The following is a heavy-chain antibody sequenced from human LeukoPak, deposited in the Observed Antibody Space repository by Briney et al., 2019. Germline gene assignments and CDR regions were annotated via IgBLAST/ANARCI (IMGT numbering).Heavy chain of an antibody. Sequence: PGGSLRLSCAASGLTFSIYAMSWIRQPPGKGLEWIGSIYYSGSTYYNPSLKSRVTISVDTSKNQFSLKLSSVTAADTAVYYCARRWGSNIAAAAPFDYWGQGTLVTVSS. CDR3: ARRWGSNIAAAAPFDY. CDR1: GLTFSIYA. CDR2: IYYSGST. V-gene: IGHV4-39*01. J-gene: IGHJ4*02. D-gene: IGHD6-13*01.